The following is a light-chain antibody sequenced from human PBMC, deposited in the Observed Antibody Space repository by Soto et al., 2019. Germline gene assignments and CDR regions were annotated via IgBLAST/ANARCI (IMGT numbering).Light chain of an antibody. V-gene: IGKV1-5*03. CDR2: KAS. Sequence: DIQMTQSPSTLSASLGDRVTITCRASQSISSGLALYQQKPGTAPKLLIYKASSLESGLPSRFSGSGSGTEFTLTIRSLQPDDFATYYCQQYNSYSSTFGQGPKLEIK. J-gene: IGKJ2*01. CDR3: QQYNSYSST. CDR1: QSISSG.